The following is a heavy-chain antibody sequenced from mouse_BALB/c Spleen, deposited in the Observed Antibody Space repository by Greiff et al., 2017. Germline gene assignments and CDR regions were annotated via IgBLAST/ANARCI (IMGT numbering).Heavy chain of an antibody. J-gene: IGHJ2*01. D-gene: IGHD1-2*01. V-gene: IGHV5-6*01. CDR1: GFTFSSYG. CDR3: ARQGTTAYYFDY. CDR2: ISSGGRYT. Sequence: EVHLVESGGDLVKPGGSLKLSCAASGFTFSSYGMSWVRQTPDKRLEWVATISSGGRYTYYPDSVKGRFTISRDNAKNTLYLQMSSLKSEDTAMYYCARQGTTAYYFDYWGQGTTLTVSS.